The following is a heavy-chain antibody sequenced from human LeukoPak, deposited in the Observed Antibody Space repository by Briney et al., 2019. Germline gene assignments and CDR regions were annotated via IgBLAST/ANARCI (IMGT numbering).Heavy chain of an antibody. V-gene: IGHV5-51*01. CDR1: GYSFTSYW. Sequence: GESLKISCKGSGYSFTSYWIGWVRQMPGKGLEWMGIIYPGDSDTRYSSSFQGQVTISADKSISTAYLQWSSLKASDTAMYYCARSPEIQLWLQGGFDYWGQGTLVTVSS. CDR3: ARSPEIQLWLQGGFDY. D-gene: IGHD5-18*01. CDR2: IYPGDSDT. J-gene: IGHJ4*02.